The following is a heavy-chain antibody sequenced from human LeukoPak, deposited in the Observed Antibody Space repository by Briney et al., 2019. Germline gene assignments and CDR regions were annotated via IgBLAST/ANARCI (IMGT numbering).Heavy chain of an antibody. CDR2: IRSNAYGGTI. CDR3: TRYREYFDY. Sequence: SGGSLRLSCTASGFTFGDYAMSWVRQAPGKGLEWVGFIRSNAYGGTIEYAASVKGRFTISRDDSKSIAYLQMDSLKTEDTAVYYCTRYREYFDYWGPGTLVTVSS. V-gene: IGHV3-49*04. CDR1: GFTFGDYA. J-gene: IGHJ4*02. D-gene: IGHD1-26*01.